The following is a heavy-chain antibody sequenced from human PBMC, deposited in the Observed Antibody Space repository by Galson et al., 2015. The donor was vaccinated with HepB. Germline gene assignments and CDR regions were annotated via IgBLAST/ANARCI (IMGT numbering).Heavy chain of an antibody. CDR2: IIPIFGTA. D-gene: IGHD6-19*01. Sequence: SVKVSCKASGGTFSSYAISWVRQAPGQGLEWMGGIIPIFGTANYAQKFQGRVTITADESTSTAYMELSSLRSEDTAVYYCARDRISLAQWPPGSYNYWGQGTLVTVSS. CDR1: GGTFSSYA. J-gene: IGHJ4*02. V-gene: IGHV1-69*13. CDR3: ARDRISLAQWPPGSYNY.